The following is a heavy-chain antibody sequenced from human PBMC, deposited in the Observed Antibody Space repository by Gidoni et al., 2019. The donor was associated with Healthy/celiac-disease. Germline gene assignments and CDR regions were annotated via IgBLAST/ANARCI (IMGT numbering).Heavy chain of an antibody. D-gene: IGHD2-15*01. Sequence: QVQLVQSGAEVKKPGSSVKVSCKASGGTFSSYAIRWVRQAPGQGLEWMGGIIPIFGTANYAQKFQGRVTITADESTSTAYMELSSLRSEDTAVYYCAREGCSGGSCYSRLLYFDLWGRGTLVTVSS. V-gene: IGHV1-69*01. CDR3: AREGCSGGSCYSRLLYFDL. J-gene: IGHJ2*01. CDR1: GGTFSSYA. CDR2: IIPIFGTA.